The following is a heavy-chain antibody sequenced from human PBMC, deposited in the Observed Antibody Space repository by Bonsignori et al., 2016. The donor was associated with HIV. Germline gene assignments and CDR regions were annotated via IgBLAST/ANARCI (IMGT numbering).Heavy chain of an antibody. CDR1: GFTFSSFE. J-gene: IGHJ4*02. V-gene: IGHV3-48*03. Sequence: GESLKISCAASGFTFSSFEMNWVRQTPGKGLEWVSYISSSGSPIYYADSVKGRFTISRDNAKNSLYLHMNSLRAEDTAVYYCARELSNLPGFSQVPSVSGWGYWGQGALVTVSS. CDR3: ARELSNLPGFSQVPSVSGWGY. CDR2: ISSSGSPI. D-gene: IGHD3-16*01.